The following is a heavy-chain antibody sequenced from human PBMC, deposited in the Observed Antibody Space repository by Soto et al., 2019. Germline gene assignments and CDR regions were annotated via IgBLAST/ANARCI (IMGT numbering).Heavy chain of an antibody. CDR2: INHSGST. J-gene: IGHJ4*02. CDR3: ARRPYYDILTGYYKIGYFDY. V-gene: IGHV4-34*01. CDR1: GGSFSGYY. Sequence: QVQLQQWGAGLLKPSETLSLTCAVYGGSFSGYYWSWIRQPPGKGLEWIGEINHSGSTNYNPSLKSRVTISVDTSKNQFSLKLSSVTAADTAVYYCARRPYYDILTGYYKIGYFDYWGQGTLVTVSS. D-gene: IGHD3-9*01.